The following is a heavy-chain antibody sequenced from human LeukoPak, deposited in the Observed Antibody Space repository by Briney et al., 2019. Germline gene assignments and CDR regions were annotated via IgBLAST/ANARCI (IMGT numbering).Heavy chain of an antibody. CDR3: ARAAAIEFDY. Sequence: ASVKVSCKASGYTFTGYYMHWVRQAPGQGLEWMGWINPNSGGTNYAQKFQGWVTMTRDTSIGTAYMDLSRLRSDDTAVYYCARAAAIEFDYWGQGTLVTVSS. CDR2: INPNSGGT. CDR1: GYTFTGYY. V-gene: IGHV1-2*04. D-gene: IGHD5-18*01. J-gene: IGHJ4*02.